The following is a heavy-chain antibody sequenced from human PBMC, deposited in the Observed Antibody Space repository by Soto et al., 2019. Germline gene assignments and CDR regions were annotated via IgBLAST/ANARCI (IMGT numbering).Heavy chain of an antibody. V-gene: IGHV4-4*02. Sequence: QVHLQESGPGLVKPSGTLSLTCAVSGGSISSSNWWSWVRQPPGKGLEWIREIYHSGRTNYNPSHKNRRPISVDKSKSQVSLTLSSVTAADPAVYYCAIRTTVTTRLGYWGQGTLVTVSS. CDR1: GGSISSSNW. J-gene: IGHJ4*02. CDR3: AIRTTVTTRLGY. CDR2: IYHSGRT. D-gene: IGHD4-17*01.